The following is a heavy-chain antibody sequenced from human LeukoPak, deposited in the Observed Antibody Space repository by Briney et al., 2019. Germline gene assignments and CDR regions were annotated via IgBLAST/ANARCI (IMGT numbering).Heavy chain of an antibody. CDR3: ARGYSSGWYYWYFDL. CDR2: IYTSGST. V-gene: IGHV4-4*07. D-gene: IGHD6-19*01. Sequence: PSETLSLTCTVSGGSISSYYWSWIRQPAGKGLEWIGRIYTSGSTNYNPSLTSRVTMSVDTSKNQFSLKLSSVTAADTAVYYCARGYSSGWYYWYFDLWGRGTLVTVSS. J-gene: IGHJ2*01. CDR1: GGSISSYY.